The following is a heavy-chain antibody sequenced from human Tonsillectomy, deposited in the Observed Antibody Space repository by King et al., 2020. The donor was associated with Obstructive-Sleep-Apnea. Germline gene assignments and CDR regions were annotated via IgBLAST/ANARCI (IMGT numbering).Heavy chain of an antibody. CDR2: IFSNDEK. Sequence: VTLKESGHVLVKPTETLTLTCTVSGFSLSNARMGVSWIRQPPGKALEWLAHIFSNDEKSYSTSLKSRLTISKDTSKSQGVLTMTNMDPVDTATYYCARIGNYYFYYFVMDVWGQGTTVTVSS. CDR1: GFSLSNARMG. V-gene: IGHV2-26*01. D-gene: IGHD5-24*01. J-gene: IGHJ6*02. CDR3: ARIGNYYFYYFVMDV.